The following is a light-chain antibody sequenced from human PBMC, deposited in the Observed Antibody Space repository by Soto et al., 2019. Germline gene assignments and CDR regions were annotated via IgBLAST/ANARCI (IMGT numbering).Light chain of an antibody. CDR2: TSN. Sequence: QPALTQPRSASGTPGLRVSISCSGRSTTLGRNSIGWYPTLPGTPPRLLIYTSNRRRSGVPARSSGSKSGTSASLAISGLQAEDEADYYCAAWHDSLSGWVFGGGTKVTVL. CDR1: STTLGRNS. V-gene: IGLV1-44*01. CDR3: AAWHDSLSGWV. J-gene: IGLJ3*02.